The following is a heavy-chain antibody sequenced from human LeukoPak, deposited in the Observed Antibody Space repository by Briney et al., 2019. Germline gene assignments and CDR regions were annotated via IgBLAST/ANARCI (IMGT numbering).Heavy chain of an antibody. D-gene: IGHD6-13*01. J-gene: IGHJ6*03. CDR2: IYSGGST. Sequence: GGSLRLSCAASGFTVSSNYMSWVRQAPGKGLEGVSVIYSGGSTYYADSVEGRLTISRDNSKNTLYLQMNSLRAEDTAVYYCAKGGAAAGLWYYYYYMDVRGKGTTVTVSS. CDR3: AKGGAAAGLWYYYYYMDV. CDR1: GFTVSSNY. V-gene: IGHV3-53*05.